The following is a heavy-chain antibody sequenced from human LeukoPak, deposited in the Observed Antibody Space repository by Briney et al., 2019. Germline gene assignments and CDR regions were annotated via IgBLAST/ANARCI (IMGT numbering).Heavy chain of an antibody. D-gene: IGHD6-19*01. J-gene: IGHJ4*02. CDR2: IRSKAYGGTT. CDR3: TRGSSGWYGGHYFDY. Sequence: GGSLRLFCTASGFTFGDYAMSWFRQAPEKGLEWVCFIRSKAYGGTTEYAASVKGRFTISRDDSKSIAYLQMNSLKTEDTAVYYCTRGSSGWYGGHYFDYWGQGTLVTVSS. V-gene: IGHV3-49*03. CDR1: GFTFGDYA.